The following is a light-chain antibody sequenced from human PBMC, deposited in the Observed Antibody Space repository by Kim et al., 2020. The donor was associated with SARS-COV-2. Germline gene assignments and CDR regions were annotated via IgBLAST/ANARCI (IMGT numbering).Light chain of an antibody. CDR3: QHLNSYHYF. CDR2: AAS. CDR1: LDISNY. J-gene: IGKJ2*01. Sequence: GDRVIITFRTSLDISNYLAWYQQKPGEAPRLLIYAASTLQSGVPSRFGGSGSGTEFTLTITSLQREDFATYYCQHLNSYHYFFGQGTKLEI. V-gene: IGKV1-9*01.